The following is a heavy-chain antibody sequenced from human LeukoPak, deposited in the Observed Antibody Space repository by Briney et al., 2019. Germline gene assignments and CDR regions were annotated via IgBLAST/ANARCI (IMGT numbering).Heavy chain of an antibody. V-gene: IGHV1-18*04. D-gene: IGHD4-11*01. J-gene: IGHJ6*03. CDR2: ISAYNGNT. CDR3: ARTFYSNTYYYYYYMDV. CDR1: GYTFTGYY. Sequence: GASVKVSCKASGYTFTGYYMHWVRQAPGQGLEWMGWISAYNGNTNYAQKLQGRVTMTTDTSTSTAYMELRSLRSDDTAVYYCARTFYSNTYYYYYYMDVWGKGTTVTVSS.